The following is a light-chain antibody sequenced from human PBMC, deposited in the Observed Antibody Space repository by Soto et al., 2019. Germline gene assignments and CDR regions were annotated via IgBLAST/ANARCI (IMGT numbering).Light chain of an antibody. J-gene: IGLJ2*01. Sequence: QSVLTQPPSLSGTPGQRVTISCSGSDSNIGGNVVSWYQQLPGAAPKLLLFSNYQRPSGVPDRFSGSKFGTSPSLAISGLQSEDEGDYYCASWDDSLNNVLFGGGTKVTVL. CDR1: DSNIGGNV. CDR2: SNY. V-gene: IGLV1-44*01. CDR3: ASWDDSLNNVL.